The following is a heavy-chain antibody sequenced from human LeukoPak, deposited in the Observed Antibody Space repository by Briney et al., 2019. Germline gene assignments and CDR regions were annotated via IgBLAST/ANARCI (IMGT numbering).Heavy chain of an antibody. V-gene: IGHV3-48*03. CDR3: ASFDYYDSSGYHYFDY. CDR2: FSSSGSTI. D-gene: IGHD3-22*01. J-gene: IGHJ4*02. Sequence: GGSLRLSCAASGFTFSSYEMNWVGKAPGKGLEWVSYFSSSGSTIYYADSVKGRFTISRDNAKNSLYLQMNSLRAEDTAVYYCASFDYYDSSGYHYFDYWGQGTLVTVSS. CDR1: GFTFSSYE.